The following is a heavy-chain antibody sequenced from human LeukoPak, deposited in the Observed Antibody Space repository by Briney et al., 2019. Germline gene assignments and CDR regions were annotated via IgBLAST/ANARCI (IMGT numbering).Heavy chain of an antibody. CDR1: GGSISNDNYY. CDR3: AREALMSSSPGMDV. V-gene: IGHV4-39*07. Sequence: SETLPLTCTVSGGSISNDNYYWGWIRQPPGKGLEWIGSIFYSGSTYYNPSLKSRVTISVDTSKNQFSLKLSSVTAADTAVYYCAREALMSSSPGMDVWGQGTTVTVSS. CDR2: IFYSGST. D-gene: IGHD6-13*01. J-gene: IGHJ6*02.